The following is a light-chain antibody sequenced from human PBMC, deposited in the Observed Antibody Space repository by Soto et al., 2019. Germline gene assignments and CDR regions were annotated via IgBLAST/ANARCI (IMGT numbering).Light chain of an antibody. CDR3: QQSGSSPLT. CDR1: QSVSNNY. Sequence: EIVLTQSPGTLSLSPGERATLSCRASQSVSNNYLAWYQQKPGQAPRLLIYGASNRATGIPGRFSGSGSATDFTLTISRLEPEDFAVYFCQQSGSSPLTFGGGTKVDIK. J-gene: IGKJ4*01. V-gene: IGKV3-20*01. CDR2: GAS.